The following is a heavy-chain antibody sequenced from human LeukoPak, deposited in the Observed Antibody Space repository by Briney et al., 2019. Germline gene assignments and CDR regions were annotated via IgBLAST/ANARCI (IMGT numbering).Heavy chain of an antibody. CDR2: INYSGST. CDR3: ARHTYSDYIVFNY. D-gene: IGHD4-11*01. CDR1: GGSISSYY. J-gene: IGHJ4*02. Sequence: PSETLSLTCTVSGGSISSYYWSWIRQPPGRGLERIGYINYSGSTNYNPSLKSRVTISTDTSKNQFSLKLSSVTAADTAVYYCARHTYSDYIVFNYWGQGTLVTVSS. V-gene: IGHV4-59*08.